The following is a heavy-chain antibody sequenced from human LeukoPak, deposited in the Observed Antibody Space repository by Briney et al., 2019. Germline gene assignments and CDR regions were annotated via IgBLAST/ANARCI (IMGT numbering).Heavy chain of an antibody. D-gene: IGHD1-1*01. Sequence: GGSLRLSCAASGFTFDDYAMHWVRQAPGKGLEWVSGISWNSGSIGYADSVKGRFTISRDNAKNFLYLQMNSLRAEDTAVYYCARGTAHNWNDVKYFDYWGQGTLVTVSS. CDR3: ARGTAHNWNDVKYFDY. J-gene: IGHJ4*02. CDR2: ISWNSGSI. CDR1: GFTFDDYA. V-gene: IGHV3-9*01.